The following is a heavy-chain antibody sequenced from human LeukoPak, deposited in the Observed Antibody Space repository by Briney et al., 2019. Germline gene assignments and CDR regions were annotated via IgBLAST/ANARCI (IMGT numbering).Heavy chain of an antibody. CDR2: IYPGDSDT. D-gene: IGHD4-23*01. J-gene: IGHJ2*01. CDR1: GYSFTSYW. V-gene: IGHV5-51*01. CDR3: ARPATVVTPWYFDL. Sequence: GESLQISCQGSGYSFTSYWTGWVRPMPGKGLEWMGIIYPGDSDTRYSPSFQGQVTISADKSISTAYVQWSSLKASGTAMYYCARPATVVTPWYFDLWGRGTLVTVSS.